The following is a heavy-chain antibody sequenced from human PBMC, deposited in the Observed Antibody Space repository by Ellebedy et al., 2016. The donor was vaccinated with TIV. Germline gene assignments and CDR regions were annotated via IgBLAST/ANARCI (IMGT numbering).Heavy chain of an antibody. J-gene: IGHJ4*02. CDR3: ATDLGYGSGALGH. V-gene: IGHV3-7*04. CDR2: IKEYGSRK. D-gene: IGHD6-19*01. CDR1: GFTFSSYW. Sequence: PGGSLRLSCAASGFTFSSYWMTWVRQAPGKGLEWVANIKEYGSRKSYVDSGKGRFTISRDNAKESLYLEVNSLRAEETGVYYCATDLGYGSGALGHWGQGTLVTVSS.